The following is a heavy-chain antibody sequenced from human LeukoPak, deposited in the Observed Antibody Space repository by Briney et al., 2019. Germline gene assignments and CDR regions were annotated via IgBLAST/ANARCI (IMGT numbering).Heavy chain of an antibody. D-gene: IGHD3-10*01. CDR2: MHPSNGDT. J-gene: IGHJ3*01. Sequence: ASVKVSCKASGYTFTNYDINWVRQASGQGLEWMGWMHPSNGDTGYAQKFQGRVTMTRNTSTTTAYMELSSLRSDDTAVYYCARRVRGVVIFSRAQVCFDLWGQGTLVTVSS. CDR3: ARRVRGVVIFSRAQVCFDL. CDR1: GYTFTNYD. V-gene: IGHV1-8*01.